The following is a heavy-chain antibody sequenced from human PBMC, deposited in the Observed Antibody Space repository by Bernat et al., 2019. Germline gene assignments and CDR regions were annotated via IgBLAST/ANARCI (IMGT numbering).Heavy chain of an antibody. Sequence: QVQLVQSGAEVKKPGASVKVSCKASGYTFTSYGISWVRQAPGQGLEWMGWISAYNGNTNYAQKLQGSDTMTTDTSTSTAYMELRNLRSDDTAVYYCSRVSSSSLGGDAFDIWGQGTMVTVSS. D-gene: IGHD6-6*01. J-gene: IGHJ3*02. CDR3: SRVSSSSLGGDAFDI. CDR2: ISAYNGNT. CDR1: GYTFTSYG. V-gene: IGHV1-18*01.